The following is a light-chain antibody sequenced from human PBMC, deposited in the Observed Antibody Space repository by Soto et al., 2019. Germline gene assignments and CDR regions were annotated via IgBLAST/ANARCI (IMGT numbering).Light chain of an antibody. J-gene: IGLJ3*02. CDR1: RSNIGAGYD. Sequence: QSVLTQPPSVSGAPGQRVTISCTGSRSNIGAGYDVHWYQQLPGTAPKLLIYGNSNRPSGVPNRFSGSKSGTSASLAITGLQAEDEADYYCQSYDSSLSGWVFGGGTKLTVI. V-gene: IGLV1-40*01. CDR2: GNS. CDR3: QSYDSSLSGWV.